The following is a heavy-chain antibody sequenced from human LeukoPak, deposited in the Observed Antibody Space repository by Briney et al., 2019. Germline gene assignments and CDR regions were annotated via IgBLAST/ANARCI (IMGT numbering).Heavy chain of an antibody. CDR2: IGGRTTNR. CDR1: GFTFSSYE. CDR3: AREKVNWFDS. V-gene: IGHV3-48*03. Sequence: GGCLRLSCAAAGFTFSSYEINWVGQAPGKGLEWGSYIGGRTTNRYYADSVKGGFTISRDNAKNSSYLQMDSLRVEDTAVYYCAREKVNWFDSWGQGTLVIVSS. J-gene: IGHJ5*01.